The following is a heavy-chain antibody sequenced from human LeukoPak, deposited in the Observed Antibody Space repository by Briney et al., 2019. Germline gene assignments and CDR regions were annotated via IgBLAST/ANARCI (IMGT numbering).Heavy chain of an antibody. CDR1: GGSFSGYY. D-gene: IGHD3-16*01. CDR3: ARGRGRQPGYYYYYMDV. V-gene: IGHV4-34*01. Sequence: SETLSLTCAVYGGSFSGYYWSWILQPPGKGLEWIGEINHSGSTNYNPSLKSRVTISVDTSKNQFSLKLSSVTAADTAVYYCARGRGRQPGYYYYYMDVWGKGTTVTVSS. J-gene: IGHJ6*03. CDR2: INHSGST.